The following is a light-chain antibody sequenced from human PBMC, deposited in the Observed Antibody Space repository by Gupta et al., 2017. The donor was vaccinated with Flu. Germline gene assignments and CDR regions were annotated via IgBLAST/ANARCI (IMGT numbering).Light chain of an antibody. Sequence: IQMTQSPSSLFASAVDRVTITCRASQRISTYLNWYHQKSGKAPKLHIYAARRVQSRVPPRFSSSGYGTEFTLTISTLRPEDFAAFYCQQSFRTAIALGGGTKVEI. CDR1: QRISTY. J-gene: IGKJ4*01. CDR3: QQSFRTAIA. V-gene: IGKV1-39*01. CDR2: AAR.